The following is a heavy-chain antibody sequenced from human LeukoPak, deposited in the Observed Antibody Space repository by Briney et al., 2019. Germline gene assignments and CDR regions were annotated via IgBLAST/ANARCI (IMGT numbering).Heavy chain of an antibody. CDR2: MNPNSGNT. D-gene: IGHD1-26*01. Sequence: GASVKVSCKASGYTFTSYDINWVRQATGQGLGWMGWMNPNSGNTGYAQKFQGRVTITRNTSISTAYMELGSLRSEDTAVYYCARGLLEGDYMDVWGKGTTVTVSS. CDR3: ARGLLEGDYMDV. CDR1: GYTFTSYD. J-gene: IGHJ6*03. V-gene: IGHV1-8*03.